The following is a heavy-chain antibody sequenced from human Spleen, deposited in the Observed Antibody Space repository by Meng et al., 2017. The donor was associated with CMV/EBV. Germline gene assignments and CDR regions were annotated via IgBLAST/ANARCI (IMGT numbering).Heavy chain of an antibody. Sequence: SVKVSCKASGGNFGTYAISWVRQAPGHGLEWMGGIIPIFGTASFAQKFQGRVTITTDESTANMELSSMRSVDEAVYYCARPRYDRSGYDAYYYYAMDVWGQGTTVTVSS. D-gene: IGHD3-22*01. CDR3: ARPRYDRSGYDAYYYYAMDV. V-gene: IGHV1-69*05. CDR2: IIPIFGTA. CDR1: GGNFGTYA. J-gene: IGHJ6*02.